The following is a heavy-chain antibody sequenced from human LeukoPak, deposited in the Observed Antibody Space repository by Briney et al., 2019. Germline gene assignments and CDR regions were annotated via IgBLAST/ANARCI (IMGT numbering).Heavy chain of an antibody. CDR2: IYYSGST. V-gene: IGHV4-59*01. Sequence: PSETLSLTCTVSGGSISSYYWSWIRQPPGEGLEWIGYIYYSGSTNYNPSLKSRVTISVDTSKNQFSLKLSSVTAADTAVYYCARVGDCSGGSCYPPSGYFQHWGQGTLVTVSS. CDR1: GGSISSYY. D-gene: IGHD2-15*01. J-gene: IGHJ1*01. CDR3: ARVGDCSGGSCYPPSGYFQH.